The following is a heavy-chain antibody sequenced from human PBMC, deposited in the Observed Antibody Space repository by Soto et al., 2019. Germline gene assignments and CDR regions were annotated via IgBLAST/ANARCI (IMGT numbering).Heavy chain of an antibody. J-gene: IGHJ4*02. Sequence: QVQLVESGGGVVQPGRSLRLSCAASGFTFSSYGMHWVRQAPGKGLEWVAVIWYDGSNKYYADSVKGRFTISRDNSKNTLYLQMNSLRAEDTAVYYCAREEEEGTDYFDYWGQGTLVTVSS. CDR2: IWYDGSNK. CDR3: AREEEEGTDYFDY. CDR1: GFTFSSYG. V-gene: IGHV3-33*01. D-gene: IGHD1-1*01.